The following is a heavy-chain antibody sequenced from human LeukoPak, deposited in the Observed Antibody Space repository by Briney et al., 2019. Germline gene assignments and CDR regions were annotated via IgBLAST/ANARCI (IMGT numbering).Heavy chain of an antibody. CDR1: GFTFITYA. D-gene: IGHD6-13*01. V-gene: IGHV3-23*01. CDR3: AKALEQETVIALDS. J-gene: IGHJ4*02. Sequence: GGSLRVSCAASGFTFITYAMSWVRQARGKGLEWVSAISGSGGSTYYADSVKGRFTISRDNSKNTLYLQMNSLRAEDTSIYFCAKALEQETVIALDSWGQGTLVTVSS. CDR2: ISGSGGST.